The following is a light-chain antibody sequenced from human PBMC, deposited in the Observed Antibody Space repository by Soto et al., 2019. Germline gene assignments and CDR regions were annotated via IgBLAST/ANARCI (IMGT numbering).Light chain of an antibody. CDR2: KAS. V-gene: IGKV1-5*03. CDR1: QTIISW. CDR3: QHYNSYSEA. J-gene: IGKJ1*01. Sequence: DIQMTQSPSTLSGSVGDRVTITCRASQTIISWLAWYQQNPGKAPKLLIYKASTLKSGVPSRFSGSGSGTEFTLTISSLQPDDFATYYCQHYNSYSEAFGQGTKVDIK.